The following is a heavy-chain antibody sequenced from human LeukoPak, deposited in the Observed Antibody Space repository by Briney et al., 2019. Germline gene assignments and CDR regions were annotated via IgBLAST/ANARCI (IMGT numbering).Heavy chain of an antibody. J-gene: IGHJ4*02. D-gene: IGHD1-26*01. CDR2: IKDDGSDK. V-gene: IGHV3-7*01. CDR3: ARAAGGTSRDY. Sequence: PGGSLRLSCAASGFTFSSYAMSWVRQAPGKGLEWVANIKDDGSDKYYVDSVKGRFTISRDNAKNSSYLQMNSLRDDDTAVYYCARAAGGTSRDYWGQGTLVTVSS. CDR1: GFTFSSYA.